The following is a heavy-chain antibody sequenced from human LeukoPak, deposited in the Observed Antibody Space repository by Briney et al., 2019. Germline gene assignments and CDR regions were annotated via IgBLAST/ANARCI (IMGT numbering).Heavy chain of an antibody. V-gene: IGHV3-48*01. CDR2: ISSSSSTI. CDR1: GFTFSSYS. J-gene: IGHJ6*03. CDR3: ARAAVTSSYYYYYYMDV. D-gene: IGHD2-21*02. Sequence: GGSLRLSCAASGFTFSSYSMNWVRQAPGKGLEWVSYISSSSSTIYYADSVRGRFTISRDSAKNSLFLQMNSLRAEDTAVYYCARAAVTSSYYYYYYMDVWGKGSTVTVSS.